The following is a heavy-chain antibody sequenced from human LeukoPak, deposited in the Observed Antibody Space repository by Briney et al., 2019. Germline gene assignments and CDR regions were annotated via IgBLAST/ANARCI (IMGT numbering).Heavy chain of an antibody. J-gene: IGHJ6*02. CDR2: TYYRSKWYN. V-gene: IGHV6-1*01. CDR1: GDSVSSNSAA. D-gene: IGHD1-1*01. Sequence: SQTLSLTCAISGDSVSSNSAAWNWIRQSPSRGLEWLGRTYYRSKWYNDYAVSVKSRITINPDTSKNQFSLQLNSVTPVDTAVYYCARGAGPYNWNDGPYYYYYGMDVWGQGTTVTVSS. CDR3: ARGAGPYNWNDGPYYYYYGMDV.